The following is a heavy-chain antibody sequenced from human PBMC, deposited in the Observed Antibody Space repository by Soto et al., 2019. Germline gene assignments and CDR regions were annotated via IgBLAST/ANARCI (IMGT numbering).Heavy chain of an antibody. CDR3: ARGLSLWFGELSPH. CDR2: MNPNSGNT. CDR1: GYTFTSYD. D-gene: IGHD3-10*01. J-gene: IGHJ4*02. Sequence: QVQLVQSGAEVKKPGASVKVSCKASGYTFTSYDINWVRQATGQGLEWMGWMNPNSGNTGYAQKFQGRVTMTRNTSISTAYLELSSLRSEDTAVYYCARGLSLWFGELSPHWGQGTLVTVSS. V-gene: IGHV1-8*01.